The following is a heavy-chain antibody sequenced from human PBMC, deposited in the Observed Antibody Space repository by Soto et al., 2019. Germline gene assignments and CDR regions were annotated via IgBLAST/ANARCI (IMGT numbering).Heavy chain of an antibody. V-gene: IGHV3-15*01. Sequence: EVQLVESGGGLVKPGGSLRLSCAASGFTFSNAWMSWVRQAPGQGLEWVGRIKSKTDGGTTDYAAPVKGRFTISRDASKISLYLQMNSLKTEATAVYYCTPDRDYGDSVFDYWGRGTLVTVA. CDR2: IKSKTDGGTT. CDR1: GFTFSNAW. CDR3: TPDRDYGDSVFDY. D-gene: IGHD4-17*01. J-gene: IGHJ4*02.